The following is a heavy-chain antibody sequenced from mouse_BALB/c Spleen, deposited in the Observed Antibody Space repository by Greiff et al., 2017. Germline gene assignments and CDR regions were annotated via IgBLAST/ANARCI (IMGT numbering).Heavy chain of an antibody. CDR2: ISYDGSN. J-gene: IGHJ1*01. V-gene: IGHV3-6*02. CDR1: GYSITSGYY. Sequence: EVQLQQSGPGLVKPSQSLSLTCSVTGYSITSGYYWNWIRQFPGNKLEWMGYISYDGSNNYNPSLKNRISITRDTSKNQFFLKLNSVTTEDTATYYCARDLVTTVVEGYFDVWGAGTTVTVSS. CDR3: ARDLVTTVVEGYFDV. D-gene: IGHD1-1*01.